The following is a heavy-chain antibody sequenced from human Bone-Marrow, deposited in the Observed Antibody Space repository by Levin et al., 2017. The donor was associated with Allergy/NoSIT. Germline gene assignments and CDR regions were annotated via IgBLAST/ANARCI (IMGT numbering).Heavy chain of an antibody. J-gene: IGHJ4*02. CDR1: GNTFSTSY. CDR3: ATGGATHTGTWASYFDY. Sequence: ASVKVSCKPSGNTFSTSYIHWLRQAPGQGLEWMGIINPGAGSVEYAQKFQGRFTLSRDTSTSTVYMELGSLRSEDTALYYCATGGATHTGTWASYFDYWGQGTLVTVSS. CDR2: INPGAGSV. V-gene: IGHV1-46*01. D-gene: IGHD1-14*01.